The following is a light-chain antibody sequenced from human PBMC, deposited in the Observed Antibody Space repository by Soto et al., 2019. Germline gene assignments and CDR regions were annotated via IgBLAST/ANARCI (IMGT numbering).Light chain of an antibody. CDR2: DAS. J-gene: IGKJ4*01. V-gene: IGKV3D-15*01. Sequence: EIVMTQSPATLSVSPGERATLSCRASQSISSNLAWYQQKPGQAPRRVIYDASTRATDTPARFSGSGSGTEFTLTISSLQSEDLALYYCQQYDDWPLTFGGGTKVEIK. CDR3: QQYDDWPLT. CDR1: QSISSN.